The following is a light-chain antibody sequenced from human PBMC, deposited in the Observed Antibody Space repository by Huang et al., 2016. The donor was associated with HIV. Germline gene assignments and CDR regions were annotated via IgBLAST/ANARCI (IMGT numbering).Light chain of an antibody. V-gene: IGKV1-13*02. Sequence: QLTQSPPSLSASVGDTIIISCRASQDIGTSLAWYQQKTGSAPKLLISGASTLQPGVPSRFSGESAGTFFTLVITGLQPEDFATYYCQQLHTYPITFGQGTRLDIK. CDR2: GAS. CDR3: QQLHTYPIT. J-gene: IGKJ5*01. CDR1: QDIGTS.